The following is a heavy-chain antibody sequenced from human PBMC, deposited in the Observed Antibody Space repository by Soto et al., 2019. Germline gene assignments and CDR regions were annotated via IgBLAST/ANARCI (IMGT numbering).Heavy chain of an antibody. Sequence: EVQLVESGGGQVKPGGSLRLSCAASGFTFSSYSMNWVRQAPGKGLEWVSSISSSSSYIYYADSVKGRFTISRDNAKNSLYLQMNSLRAEDTAVYYCARDGRGYSGPYYFDYWGQGTLVTVSS. D-gene: IGHD5-12*01. CDR2: ISSSSSYI. V-gene: IGHV3-21*01. CDR1: GFTFSSYS. CDR3: ARDGRGYSGPYYFDY. J-gene: IGHJ4*02.